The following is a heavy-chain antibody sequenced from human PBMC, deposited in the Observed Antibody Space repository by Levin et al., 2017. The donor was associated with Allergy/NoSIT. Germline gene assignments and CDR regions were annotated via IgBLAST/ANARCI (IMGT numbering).Heavy chain of an antibody. CDR1: GFTFSSHA. D-gene: IGHD4-17*01. V-gene: IGHV3-30-3*01. CDR2: ISNDGGNK. J-gene: IGHJ4*02. Sequence: GESLKISCAASGFTFSSHAMHWVRQAPGKGLEWVAVISNDGGNKHYADSVKGRFTISRDNSKDTLYLQMNSLRTEDTTVYYCARDSDDYGDYLFAYWGLGALVTVSS. CDR3: ARDSDDYGDYLFAY.